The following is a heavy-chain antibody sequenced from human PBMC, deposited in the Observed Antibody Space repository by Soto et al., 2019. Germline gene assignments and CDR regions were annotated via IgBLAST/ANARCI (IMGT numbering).Heavy chain of an antibody. Sequence: SETLSLTCTVSGGSISSYYWSWIRQPPGKGLEWIGYIYYSGSTNYNPSLKSRVTISVDTSKNQFSLKLSSVTAAPPAVYYCARLAHLGELLPDVWGQGSQVTVS. CDR1: GGSISSYY. V-gene: IGHV4-59*01. CDR2: IYYSGST. CDR3: ARLAHLGELLPDV. J-gene: IGHJ4*02. D-gene: IGHD3-16*01.